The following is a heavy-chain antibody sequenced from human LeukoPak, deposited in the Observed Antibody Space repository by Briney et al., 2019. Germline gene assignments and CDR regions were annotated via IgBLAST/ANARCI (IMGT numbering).Heavy chain of an antibody. D-gene: IGHD2-15*01. V-gene: IGHV3-21*01. Sequence: GGSLRLSCAASGFTFGSYSMNWVRQAPGKGLEWVSSISTSSDYIYYADSVKGRFTISRDNAENSLFLQVNSLGAEDTAVYYCARGCSGGSCYDYWGQETLVTVSS. CDR3: ARGCSGGSCYDY. CDR1: GFTFGSYS. J-gene: IGHJ4*02. CDR2: ISTSSDYI.